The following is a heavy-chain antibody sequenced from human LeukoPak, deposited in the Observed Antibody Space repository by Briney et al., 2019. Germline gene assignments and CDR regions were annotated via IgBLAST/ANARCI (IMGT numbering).Heavy chain of an antibody. Sequence: SETLSLTCTVSGGFISSYYWSWIRQPPGKGLEWIGYIYYSGSTNYNPSLKSRVTISVDTSKNQFSLKLSSVTAADTAVYYCARGGSYRDGWFDPWGQGTLVTVSS. CDR2: IYYSGST. V-gene: IGHV4-59*01. CDR1: GGFISSYY. CDR3: ARGGSYRDGWFDP. J-gene: IGHJ5*02. D-gene: IGHD1-26*01.